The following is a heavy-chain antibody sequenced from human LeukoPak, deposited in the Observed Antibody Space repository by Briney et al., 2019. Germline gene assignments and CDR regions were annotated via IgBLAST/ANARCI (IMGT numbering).Heavy chain of an antibody. CDR1: GFTFSNYA. V-gene: IGHV3-23*01. CDR3: AKDYVSGDGYWDLDY. Sequence: GGSLRLYCAASGFTFSNYAMSWVRQAPGKGLEWISGITGGRSTYYADSVKGRFTISRDNSKNTMSLEMNSLRVEDTAVYYCAKDYVSGDGYWDLDYWGQGTLVTVSS. J-gene: IGHJ4*02. D-gene: IGHD5-24*01. CDR2: ITGGRST.